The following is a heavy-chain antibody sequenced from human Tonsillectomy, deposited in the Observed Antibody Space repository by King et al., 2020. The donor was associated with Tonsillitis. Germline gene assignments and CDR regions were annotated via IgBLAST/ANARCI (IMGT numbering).Heavy chain of an antibody. D-gene: IGHD6-19*01. Sequence: QLVQSGAEVKKSGASVKVSCKASTYTFTDYYIHWVRQAPGQGLESLGWINPNNGCSNYAQKFEGRVTMTSDTSISTAYMELSRLKSDDTAVYYCARGIVVAGTRWSHVDYWGQGTLVTVSS. V-gene: IGHV1-2*02. CDR2: INPNNGCS. CDR1: TYTFTDYY. CDR3: ARGIVVAGTRWSHVDY. J-gene: IGHJ4*02.